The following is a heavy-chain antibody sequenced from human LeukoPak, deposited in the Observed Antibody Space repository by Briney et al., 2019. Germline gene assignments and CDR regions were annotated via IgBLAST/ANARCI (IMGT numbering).Heavy chain of an antibody. V-gene: IGHV7-4-1*02. CDR3: ASARSRQYYYYYMDV. Sequence: ASVKVSCKASGYTFTGYYMHWVRQAPGQGLEWMGWINTNTGNPTYAQGFTGRFVFSLDTFVSTAYLQISSLKAEDTAVYYCASARSRQYYYYYMDVWGKGTTVTVSS. CDR2: INTNTGNP. CDR1: GYTFTGYY. J-gene: IGHJ6*03.